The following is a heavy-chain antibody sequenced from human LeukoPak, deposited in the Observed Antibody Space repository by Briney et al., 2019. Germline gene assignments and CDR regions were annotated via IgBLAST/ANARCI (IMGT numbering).Heavy chain of an antibody. Sequence: PSETLSLTCTVSGGSISSGGYYWSWIRQHPGKGLEWIGYIYYSGSTNYNPSLKSRVTTSVDTSKNQFSLKLSSVTAADTAVYYCAGIAVAGKYYFDYWGQGTLVTVSS. CDR3: AGIAVAGKYYFDY. V-gene: IGHV4-31*03. J-gene: IGHJ4*02. CDR2: IYYSGST. D-gene: IGHD6-19*01. CDR1: GGSISSGGYY.